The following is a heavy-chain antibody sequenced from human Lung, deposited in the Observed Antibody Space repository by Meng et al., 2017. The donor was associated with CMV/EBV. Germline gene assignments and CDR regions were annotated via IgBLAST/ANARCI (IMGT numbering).Heavy chain of an antibody. D-gene: IGHD6-19*01. CDR1: GYIFTKYG. J-gene: IGHJ4*02. V-gene: IGHV1-18*01. Sequence: SVKVSCXASGYIFTKYGVNWMRQAPGQGPEWMGWISAYNGDTMYAPKVQGRVTMTTDTSTSTAYMELRGLRSDDTAVYYCARDAGTIAVSGIGDYWGQGTRVTVSS. CDR2: ISAYNGDT. CDR3: ARDAGTIAVSGIGDY.